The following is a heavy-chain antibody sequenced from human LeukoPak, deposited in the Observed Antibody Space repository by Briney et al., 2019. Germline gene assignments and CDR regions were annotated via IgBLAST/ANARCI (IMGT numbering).Heavy chain of an antibody. V-gene: IGHV4-59*05. Sequence: SETLSLTCTVSGGSISSYYWSWIRQPPGKGLEWIGSIYYSGSTYYNPSLKSRVTISVDTSKNQFSLKLSSVTAADTAVYYCARRRREMAIIEAGFDPWGQGTLVTVSS. CDR1: GGSISSYY. CDR3: ARRRREMAIIEAGFDP. D-gene: IGHD5-24*01. CDR2: IYYSGST. J-gene: IGHJ5*02.